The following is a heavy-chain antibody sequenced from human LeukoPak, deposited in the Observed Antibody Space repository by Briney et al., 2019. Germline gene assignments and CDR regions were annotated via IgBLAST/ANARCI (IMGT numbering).Heavy chain of an antibody. D-gene: IGHD5-18*01. CDR2: ISSNGGST. V-gene: IGHV3-64*01. J-gene: IGHJ4*02. CDR3: ARSERGYSYGYDY. CDR1: GFTFSSYA. Sequence: GGSLRLSCAASGFTFSSYAMHWVRQAPGKGLEYVSAISSNGGSTYYANSVKGRFTISRDNSKNTLYLQMGSLRAEGMAVYYCARSERGYSYGYDYWGQGTLVTVSS.